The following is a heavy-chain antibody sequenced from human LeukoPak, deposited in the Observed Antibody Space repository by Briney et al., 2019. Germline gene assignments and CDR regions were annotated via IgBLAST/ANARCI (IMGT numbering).Heavy chain of an antibody. CDR3: AKGPWDIVVVPAAFDY. D-gene: IGHD2-2*01. CDR1: GFTFSSYA. CDR2: ISGSGGST. Sequence: GGSLRLSCAASGFTFSSYAMSWVRQAPGKGLEWVSAISGSGGSTYYADSVKGRFTISRDNSKNTLYPQMNSLRAEDTAVYYCAKGPWDIVVVPAAFDYWGQGTLVTVSS. J-gene: IGHJ4*02. V-gene: IGHV3-23*01.